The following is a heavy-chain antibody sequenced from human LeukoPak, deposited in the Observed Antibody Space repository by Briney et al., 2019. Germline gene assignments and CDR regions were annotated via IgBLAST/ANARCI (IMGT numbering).Heavy chain of an antibody. Sequence: PSETLSLTCTVSGGSISSYSWSWIRQPAGKGLEWIGRVFASGTTNYNPSLKSRVTMSVDTSKNQFSLRVSSVTAADTAVYYCAKLVEMATIRPPYYFDYWGQGTLVTVSS. CDR1: GGSISSYS. CDR2: VFASGTT. D-gene: IGHD5-24*01. CDR3: AKLVEMATIRPPYYFDY. J-gene: IGHJ4*02. V-gene: IGHV4-4*07.